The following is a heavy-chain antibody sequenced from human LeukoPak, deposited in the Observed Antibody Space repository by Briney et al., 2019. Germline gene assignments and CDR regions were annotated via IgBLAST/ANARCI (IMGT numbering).Heavy chain of an antibody. D-gene: IGHD1-26*01. CDR2: ISAYNGNT. V-gene: IGHV1-18*01. Sequence: ASVKVSCKASGYTFTSYGISWVRQAPGQGLEWMGWISAYNGNTNYAQKLQGRVTMTTDTSTSTAYMELRSLRSEDTAVYYCATDARLGELLDYWGQGTLVTVSS. CDR1: GYTFTSYG. J-gene: IGHJ4*02. CDR3: ATDARLGELLDY.